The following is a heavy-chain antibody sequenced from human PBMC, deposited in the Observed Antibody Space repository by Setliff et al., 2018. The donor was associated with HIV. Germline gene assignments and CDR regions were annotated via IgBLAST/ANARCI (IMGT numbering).Heavy chain of an antibody. V-gene: IGHV1-69*05. CDR2: IIPIFGTP. D-gene: IGHD1-1*01. CDR3: ASSAGAVPTTAPYGDYYYYFYMDV. J-gene: IGHJ6*03. Sequence: SVKVSCKASGGIFSRFAFSWVRQAPGQGLEWMRGIIPIFGTPNYAQKFQGRVTITTDESTNTVYMELYSLTSEDTAIYYCASSAGAVPTTAPYGDYYYYFYMDVWGKGTTVTVSS. CDR1: GGIFSRFA.